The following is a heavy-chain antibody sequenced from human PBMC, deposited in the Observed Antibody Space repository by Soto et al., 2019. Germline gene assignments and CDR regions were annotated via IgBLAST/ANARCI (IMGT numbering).Heavy chain of an antibody. V-gene: IGHV3-30*18. CDR2: ISYDGSNK. CDR3: AKEAVVTATYYYGMDV. J-gene: IGHJ6*02. D-gene: IGHD2-21*02. CDR1: GFTFSSYG. Sequence: GGSLRLSCAASGFTFSSYGVHWVRQAPGKGLEWVAVISYDGSNKYYADSVKGRFTISRDNSKNTLYLQMNSLRAEDTAVYYCAKEAVVTATYYYGMDVWGQGTTVTVSS.